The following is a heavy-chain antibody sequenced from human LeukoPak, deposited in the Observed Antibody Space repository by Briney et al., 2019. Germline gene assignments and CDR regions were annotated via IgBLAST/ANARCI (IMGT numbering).Heavy chain of an antibody. CDR3: ARTTVVTSDEDY. CDR1: GFTVSSNY. D-gene: IGHD4-23*01. V-gene: IGHV3-66*01. J-gene: IGHJ4*02. CDR2: IYSGGST. Sequence: GGSLRLSCAASGFTVSSNYMSWVRQAPGKGLEWVSVIYSGGSTYYADSVKGRFTISRDNSKNTLYLQMNSLRAEDTAVYYCARTTVVTSDEDYWGQGTLVTVSS.